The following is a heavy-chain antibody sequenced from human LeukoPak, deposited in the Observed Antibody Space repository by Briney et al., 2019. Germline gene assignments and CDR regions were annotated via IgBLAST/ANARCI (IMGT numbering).Heavy chain of an antibody. CDR1: GFTFSSIA. J-gene: IGHJ4*02. Sequence: PGGSLRLSCAASGFTFSSIAMTWVRRAQGKGLEWFSTIRSNGDTAYNADSVRGRFAISRDNSKNGLFLQMNSLRVEDTARYYCVKGQELDDGVFDSWGQGTLVTVSS. CDR3: VKGQELDDGVFDS. V-gene: IGHV3-23*01. CDR2: IRSNGDTA. D-gene: IGHD1-1*01.